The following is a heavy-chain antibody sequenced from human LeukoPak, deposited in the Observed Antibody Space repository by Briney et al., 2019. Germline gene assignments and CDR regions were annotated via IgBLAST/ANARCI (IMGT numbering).Heavy chain of an antibody. Sequence: ASVKVSCKASGYTFTSYGISWVRQAPGQGLEWMGWTSAYNGNTNYAQKLQGRVTMTTDTSTSTAYMELRSLRSDDTAVYYCARSGYCSGGSCWGSFDYWGQGTLVTVSS. J-gene: IGHJ4*02. CDR3: ARSGYCSGGSCWGSFDY. CDR2: TSAYNGNT. CDR1: GYTFTSYG. V-gene: IGHV1-18*01. D-gene: IGHD2-15*01.